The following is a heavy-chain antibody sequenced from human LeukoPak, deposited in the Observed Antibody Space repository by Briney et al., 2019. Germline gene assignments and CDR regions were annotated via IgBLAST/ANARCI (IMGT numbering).Heavy chain of an antibody. Sequence: ASVKVSCKASGGTFSSYAISWVRQAPGQGLEWMGGIIPIFGTANYAQKFQGRVTITTDESTSTAYMELSSLRSEDTAAYYCARGREAAALYYFDYWGQGTLVTVSS. J-gene: IGHJ4*02. CDR3: ARGREAAALYYFDY. V-gene: IGHV1-69*05. CDR2: IIPIFGTA. CDR1: GGTFSSYA. D-gene: IGHD6-13*01.